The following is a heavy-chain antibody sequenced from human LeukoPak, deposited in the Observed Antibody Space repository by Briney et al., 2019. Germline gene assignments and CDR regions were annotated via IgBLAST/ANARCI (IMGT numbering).Heavy chain of an antibody. CDR3: AKERIRVWFEFGYGLDV. D-gene: IGHD2/OR15-2a*01. CDR1: KYTFTDYY. V-gene: IGHV1-2*02. CDR2: INPNSGGT. Sequence: ASVKVSCKASKYTFTDYYIHWVRQAPGQGLEWMGWINPNSGGTNSAQTFQGRVTMTRDTSISTAYMELSRLRVDDTAVYYCAKERIRVWFEFGYGLDVWGQGTTVTVSS. J-gene: IGHJ6*02.